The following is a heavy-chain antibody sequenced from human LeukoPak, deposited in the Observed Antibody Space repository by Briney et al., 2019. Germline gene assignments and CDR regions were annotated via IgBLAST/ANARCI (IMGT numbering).Heavy chain of an antibody. Sequence: GGSLRLSCAASGFTFSRNAMSWVRQAPGKGLEWVSAISGSGGSTYYADSVKGRFTISRDNSKNTLYLQMNSLGAEDTAVYYCAKGDLGYCSSSSCNDYWGQGTLVTVSS. D-gene: IGHD2-2*01. CDR3: AKGDLGYCSSSSCNDY. CDR1: GFTFSRNA. V-gene: IGHV3-23*01. J-gene: IGHJ4*02. CDR2: ISGSGGST.